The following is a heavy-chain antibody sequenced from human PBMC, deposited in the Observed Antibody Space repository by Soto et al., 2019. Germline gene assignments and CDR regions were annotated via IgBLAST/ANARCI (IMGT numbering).Heavy chain of an antibody. V-gene: IGHV3-23*01. D-gene: IGHD3-22*01. CDR3: TKNYDSRGYYYYSDL. CDR2: ISGGGGST. Sequence: GGSLRLSCAASGFTFSTYAMTWVRQAPGKGLEWVSAISGGGGSTYYADAVKGRFTISRDNSKNTQYLQMNSLRAEDTAVYYCTKNYDSRGYYYYSDLWGQGTQVTVSS. CDR1: GFTFSTYA. J-gene: IGHJ4*02.